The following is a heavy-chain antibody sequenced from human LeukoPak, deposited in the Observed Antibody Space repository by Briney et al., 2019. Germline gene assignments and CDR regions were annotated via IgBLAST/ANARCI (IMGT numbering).Heavy chain of an antibody. CDR3: ARLGSSWNNWFDR. V-gene: IGHV4-38-2*01. D-gene: IGHD6-13*01. CDR1: GYPISRGYF. Sequence: SGTLSLTCVVSGYPISRGYFWGWIRQPPGKGLEWIGSIYQSGSTYYNPSLKSRVTISVDTSKNQFSLKLSSVAAADTAVYYCARLGSSWNNWFDRWGQGTLVTVSS. J-gene: IGHJ5*02. CDR2: IYQSGST.